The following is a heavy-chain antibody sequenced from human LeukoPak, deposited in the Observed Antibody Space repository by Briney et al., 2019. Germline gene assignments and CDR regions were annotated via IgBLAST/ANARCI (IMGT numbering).Heavy chain of an antibody. Sequence: GGSLRLSCAASGFTFSNYSMSWVRQAPGKGLEWVSTISGTGGTTYYADSVKGRFTIPRDNSKNTLFLQFNSLRADDTAVYYCAKGGGTTVTAAANYWGQGTLVTVSS. V-gene: IGHV3-23*01. CDR1: GFTFSNYS. CDR2: ISGTGGTT. J-gene: IGHJ4*02. D-gene: IGHD4-17*01. CDR3: AKGGGTTVTAAANY.